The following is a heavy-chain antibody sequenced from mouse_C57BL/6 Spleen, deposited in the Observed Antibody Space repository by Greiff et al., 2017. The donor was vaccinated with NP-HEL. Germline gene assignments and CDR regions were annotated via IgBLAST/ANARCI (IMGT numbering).Heavy chain of an antibody. CDR1: GYTFTDYE. CDR2: IDPETGGT. D-gene: IGHD2-2*01. V-gene: IGHV1-15*01. J-gene: IGHJ4*01. Sequence: QVQLQQSGAELVRPGASVTLSCKASGYTFTDYEMHWVKQTPVHGLEWIGAIDPETGGTAYNQKFKGKAILTADKSSSTAYMELRSLTSEDSAVYYCTRSGYERDYYAMDYWGQGTSVTVSS. CDR3: TRSGYERDYYAMDY.